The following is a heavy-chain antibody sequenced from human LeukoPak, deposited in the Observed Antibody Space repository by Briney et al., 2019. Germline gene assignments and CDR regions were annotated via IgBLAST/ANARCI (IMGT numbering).Heavy chain of an antibody. V-gene: IGHV1-2*02. CDR3: AKSIITTIGYFDS. J-gene: IGHJ5*01. D-gene: IGHD3-22*01. Sequence: ASVKVSCKASGYTFTGYYMHWVRQAPGQGLEWMGWINPNSGGTNYAQKFQGRVTMTRDTSISTAYMELSSLTFDDTAIYYCAKSIITTIGYFDSWGQGTLVTVPS. CDR1: GYTFTGYY. CDR2: INPNSGGT.